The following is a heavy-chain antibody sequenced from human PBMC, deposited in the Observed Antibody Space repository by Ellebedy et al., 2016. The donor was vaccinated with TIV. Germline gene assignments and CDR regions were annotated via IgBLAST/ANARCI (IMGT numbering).Heavy chain of an antibody. J-gene: IGHJ5*02. V-gene: IGHV3-7*01. CDR1: GFNFRSYW. CDR2: IRQEGDEI. CDR3: ARRASYGDYAVQVNPWFDP. D-gene: IGHD4-17*01. Sequence: PGGSLRLSCAASGFNFRSYWMAWVRQAPGKGLEWVAKIRQEGDEIYYVESVKGRFPISRDNAENSLFLQMNRLRVEDTAVYYCARRASYGDYAVQVNPWFDPWGQGTLVTVSS.